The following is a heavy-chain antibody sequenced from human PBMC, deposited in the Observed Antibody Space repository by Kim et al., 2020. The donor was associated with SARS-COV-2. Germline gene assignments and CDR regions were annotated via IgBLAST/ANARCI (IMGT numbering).Heavy chain of an antibody. CDR2: IYYSGST. D-gene: IGHD3-10*01. V-gene: IGHV4-39*07. J-gene: IGHJ4*02. CDR3: ARDRRPFGELYPDF. Sequence: SETLSLTCTVSGGSISSSSYYWGWIRQPPGKGLEWIGSIYYSGSTYYNPSLQSRVTMSVDTSKNQFSLKLSSVTAADTAVYYCARDRRPFGELYPDFWGQGTLVTVSS. CDR1: GGSISSSSYY.